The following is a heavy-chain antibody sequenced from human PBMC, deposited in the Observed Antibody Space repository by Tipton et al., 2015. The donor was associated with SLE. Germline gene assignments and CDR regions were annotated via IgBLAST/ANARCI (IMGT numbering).Heavy chain of an antibody. CDR1: GGSFSGYY. J-gene: IGHJ3*02. V-gene: IGHV4-34*01. Sequence: TLSLTCAVYGGSFSGYYWSWIRQPPGKGLEWIGYIYHSGSTYYNPSLKSRVTISVDTSKNQFSLKLSSVTAADTAVYYCARDKFGSIGAFDIWGQGTMVTVSS. D-gene: IGHD3-10*01. CDR3: ARDKFGSIGAFDI. CDR2: IYHSGST.